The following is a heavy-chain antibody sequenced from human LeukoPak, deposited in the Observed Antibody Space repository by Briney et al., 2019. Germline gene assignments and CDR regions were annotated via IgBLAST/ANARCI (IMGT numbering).Heavy chain of an antibody. V-gene: IGHV1-46*01. Sequence: ASVKVSCKASGYTFTSYYMHWVRQAPGQGLEWMGIINPSGGSTSYAQKFQGRVTMTRDTSTSTVYMELSSLRSEDTAVYYCARGGRQDIVVAPSSPTIDYWGQGTLVTFSS. D-gene: IGHD2-2*01. J-gene: IGHJ4*02. CDR2: INPSGGST. CDR1: GYTFTSYY. CDR3: ARGGRQDIVVAPSSPTIDY.